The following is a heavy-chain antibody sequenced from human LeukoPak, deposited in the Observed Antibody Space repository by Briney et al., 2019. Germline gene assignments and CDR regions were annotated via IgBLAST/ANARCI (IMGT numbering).Heavy chain of an antibody. D-gene: IGHD3-22*01. V-gene: IGHV1-18*01. J-gene: IGHJ6*02. CDR1: GYTFTRYG. CDR2: ISAYNGNT. CDR3: ARVGYYYDSSGYYYGDYYGMDV. Sequence: GASVKVSCKPSGYTFTRYGISWVRLAPGPRLEWMGWISAYNGNTNYAQKLQGRVTMTTDISTSTAYMELRSLRSDDTAVYYCARVGYYYDSSGYYYGDYYGMDVWGQGTTVTVSS.